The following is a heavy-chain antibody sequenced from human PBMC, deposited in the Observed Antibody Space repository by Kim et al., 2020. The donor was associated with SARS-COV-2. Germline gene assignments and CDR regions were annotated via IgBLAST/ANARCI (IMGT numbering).Heavy chain of an antibody. Sequence: GGSLRLSCAASGFTFSSYEINWVRQAPGKGLEWVAYISTDGSAIHYADSVKGRFSISRDNAQNSLYLQMNSLRGDDTAIHYCARDRGRGTSPSESGFDIWGQGTMVTVSS. CDR3: ARDRGRGTSPSESGFDI. V-gene: IGHV3-48*03. J-gene: IGHJ3*02. CDR2: ISTDGSAI. CDR1: GFTFSSYE. D-gene: IGHD3-10*01.